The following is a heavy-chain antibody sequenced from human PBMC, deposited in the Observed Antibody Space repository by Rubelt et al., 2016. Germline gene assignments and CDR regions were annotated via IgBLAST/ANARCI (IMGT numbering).Heavy chain of an antibody. CDR1: GDSISTYF. J-gene: IGHJ5*02. V-gene: IGHV4-59*08. Sequence: QVQLQESGPGLVKPSETLSLTCTVSGDSISTYFWNWIRQPPGKGLEWIGHIHYTGSTNYNPSLQSRVTISADTSKNQFSLRLGAVTGADTAVYYCARRVAGTGYSRENWFDPWGQGTLVTVSS. CDR2: IHYTGST. CDR3: ARRVAGTGYSRENWFDP. D-gene: IGHD3/OR15-3a*01.